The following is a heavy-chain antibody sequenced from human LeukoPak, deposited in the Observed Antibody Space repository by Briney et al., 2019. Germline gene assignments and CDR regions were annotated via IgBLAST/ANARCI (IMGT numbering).Heavy chain of an antibody. J-gene: IGHJ6*03. Sequence: ASVKVSCKASGYTFTGYYMHWVRQAPGQGLEWMGWINPNSGGTNYAQKFQGRVTMTRDTSISTAYMELSRLRSDDTAVYYCARDLNYYGSGRSYYYYYMDVWGKGTTVTISS. V-gene: IGHV1-2*02. CDR1: GYTFTGYY. CDR2: INPNSGGT. CDR3: ARDLNYYGSGRSYYYYYMDV. D-gene: IGHD3-10*01.